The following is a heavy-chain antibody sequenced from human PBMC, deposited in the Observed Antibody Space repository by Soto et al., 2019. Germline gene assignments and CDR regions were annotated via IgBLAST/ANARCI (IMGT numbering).Heavy chain of an antibody. V-gene: IGHV3-23*01. J-gene: IGHJ4*02. Sequence: EVHLLDSGGGLVQPGGSLRLSCVASGFTFAGYAMTWVRQAPGKGLEWVSGITGHAAETDYAAAVKGRFTIARDNSRDTLFLQTASLRAADTAVYYCATEDGGGPFDYCGQGTLVTVAS. CDR1: GFTFAGYA. CDR2: ITGHAAET. D-gene: IGHD2-15*01. CDR3: ATEDGGGPFDY.